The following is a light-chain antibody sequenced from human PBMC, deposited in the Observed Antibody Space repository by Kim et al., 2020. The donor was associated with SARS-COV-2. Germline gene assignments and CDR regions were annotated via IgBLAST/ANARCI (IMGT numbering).Light chain of an antibody. CDR3: QKYNAAPWT. CDR1: QGITNS. Sequence: ASVGDRVTITCRASQGITNSLAWYQQKPGNVPKVLIYDASALHSGVPSRFSGSGSGTDFTLTISSLQPEDVATYYCQKYNAAPWTFGQGTKVEI. CDR2: DAS. V-gene: IGKV1-27*01. J-gene: IGKJ1*01.